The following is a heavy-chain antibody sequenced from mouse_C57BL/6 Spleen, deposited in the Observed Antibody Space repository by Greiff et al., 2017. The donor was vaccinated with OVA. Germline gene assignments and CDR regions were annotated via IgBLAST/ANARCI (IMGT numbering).Heavy chain of an antibody. V-gene: IGHV1-69*01. CDR3: ARGGREDYFDY. CDR2: IDPSDSYP. J-gene: IGHJ2*01. Sequence: QVQLKQPGAELVMPGASVKLSCKASGYTFTSYWMHWVKQRPGQGLEWIGEIDPSDSYPNYNQKFKGKSTLTVDKSSSTAYMQLSSLTSEDSAVYYCARGGREDYFDYWGQGTTLTVSS. CDR1: GYTFTSYW.